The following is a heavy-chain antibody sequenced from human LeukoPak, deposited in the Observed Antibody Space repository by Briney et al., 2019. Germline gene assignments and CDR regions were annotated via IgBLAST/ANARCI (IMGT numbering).Heavy chain of an antibody. D-gene: IGHD6-13*01. Sequence: GGSLRLSCAASGFTFSSYAMSWVRQAPGKVLEWVSAISGSGGSTYYADSVKGRFTISRDNAKNSLYLQMNSLRAEDTAVYYCARGSDSSSWSTNYFDYWGQGTLVTVSS. CDR3: ARGSDSSSWSTNYFDY. V-gene: IGHV3-23*01. J-gene: IGHJ4*02. CDR2: ISGSGGST. CDR1: GFTFSSYA.